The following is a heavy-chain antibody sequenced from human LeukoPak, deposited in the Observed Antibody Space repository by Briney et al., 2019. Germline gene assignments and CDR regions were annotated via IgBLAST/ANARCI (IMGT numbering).Heavy chain of an antibody. V-gene: IGHV4-30-2*01. J-gene: IGHJ6*03. CDR2: IYHSGST. CDR3: ARDPPTRGSSSSGGYYYYMDV. D-gene: IGHD6-6*01. CDR1: GGSISSGGYY. Sequence: PSETLSLTCTVSGGSISSGGYYWSWIRQPPGKGLEWIGYIYHSGSTYYNPSLKSRVTISVDRSKNQFSLKLSSVTAADTAVYYCARDPPTRGSSSSGGYYYYMDVWGKGTTVTVSS.